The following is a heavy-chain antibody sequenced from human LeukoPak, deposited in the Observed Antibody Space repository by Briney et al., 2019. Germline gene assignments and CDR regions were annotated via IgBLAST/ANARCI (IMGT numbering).Heavy chain of an antibody. CDR1: GGSFSGYY. Sequence: SETLSLTCTVYGGSFSGYYWTWVRQHPGKGLEWIGYFYYSASTNYNPSLKTRAIISVDTSKNQFSLKLTSVTAADTAVYYCARDRGKGYFDLWGRGTLVTVSS. CDR3: ARDRGKGYFDL. V-gene: IGHV4-31*03. J-gene: IGHJ2*01. CDR2: FYYSAST.